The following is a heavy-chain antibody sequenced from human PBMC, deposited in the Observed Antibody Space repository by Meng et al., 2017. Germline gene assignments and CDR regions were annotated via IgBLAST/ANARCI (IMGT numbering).Heavy chain of an antibody. CDR1: GYTFTSYG. Sequence: ASVKVSCKASGYTFTSYGIIWVRQAPGQGLEWMGWISAYNGNTNYAQKLQGRVTMTTDTSTSTAYMELRSLRSDDTAVYYCARAQYGGNSQDYWYFDLWGRGTLVTVSS. CDR2: ISAYNGNT. CDR3: ARAQYGGNSQDYWYFDL. V-gene: IGHV1-18*01. J-gene: IGHJ2*01. D-gene: IGHD4-23*01.